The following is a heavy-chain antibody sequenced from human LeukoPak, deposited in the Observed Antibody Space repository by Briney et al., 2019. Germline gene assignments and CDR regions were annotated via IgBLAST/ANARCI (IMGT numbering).Heavy chain of an antibody. Sequence: SETLSLTCAVYGGSFSGYYWSWIRQPPGKGLEWIGEINHSGSTNYNPSLKSRVTISVDTSKNQFSLKLSSVTAADTAVYYCARVGGRYPYYYYYYGMDVWGQGTTVTVSS. D-gene: IGHD6-19*01. CDR2: INHSGST. CDR1: GGSFSGYY. J-gene: IGHJ6*02. CDR3: ARVGGRYPYYYYYYGMDV. V-gene: IGHV4-34*01.